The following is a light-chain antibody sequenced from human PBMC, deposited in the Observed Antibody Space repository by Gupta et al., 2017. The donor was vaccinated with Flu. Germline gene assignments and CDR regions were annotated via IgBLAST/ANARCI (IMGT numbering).Light chain of an antibody. CDR3: QSYDTNPLPV. J-gene: IGLJ2*01. CDR1: SSNIGAGFD. CDR2: GNN. V-gene: IGLV1-40*01. Sequence: QSVLTQPPSVSGAPGQRVTISCTGDSSNIGAGFDVHCYQVFPGAAPKVVIYGNNNRPSGVPERFSGSKSDTAASLAITGLQTDDAADYYCQSYDTNPLPVFGGGTKLTVL.